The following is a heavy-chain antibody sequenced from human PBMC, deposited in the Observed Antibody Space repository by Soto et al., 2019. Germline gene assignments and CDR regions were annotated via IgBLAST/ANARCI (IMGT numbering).Heavy chain of an antibody. V-gene: IGHV5-51*01. CDR1: GYSFVNYW. CDR3: ARRGNGVLRMDV. D-gene: IGHD2-8*01. CDR2: IHPGDSNV. Sequence: ESLKISCKGSGYSFVNYWIGWVRQMPGKGLEWMGIIHPGDSNVKYSPSFQGQVTISADKSITTAFLQWSSLKASDTAMYYCARRGNGVLRMDVWGQGTTVTVSS. J-gene: IGHJ6*02.